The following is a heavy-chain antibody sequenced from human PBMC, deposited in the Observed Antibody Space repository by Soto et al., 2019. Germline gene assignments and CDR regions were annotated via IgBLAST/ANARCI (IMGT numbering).Heavy chain of an antibody. CDR1: GGTFSSYT. CDR3: ARGKVVPAARAGYYMDV. D-gene: IGHD2-2*01. Sequence: SVKVSCKASGGTFSSYTISWVRQAPGQGLEWMGRIIPILGIANYAQKFQGRVTITADKSTSTAYMELSSLRSEDTAVYYCARGKVVPAARAGYYMDVWGKGTTVTVSS. CDR2: IIPILGIA. J-gene: IGHJ6*03. V-gene: IGHV1-69*02.